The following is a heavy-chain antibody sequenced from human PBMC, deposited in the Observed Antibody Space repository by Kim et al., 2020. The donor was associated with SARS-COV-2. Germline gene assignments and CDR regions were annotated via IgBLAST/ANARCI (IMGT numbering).Heavy chain of an antibody. V-gene: IGHV4-4*02. Sequence: SRVTISVDKSKNQFSLKLSSVTAADTAVYYCARVAVAGTWNYYYYYGMDVWGQGTTVTVSS. J-gene: IGHJ6*02. CDR3: ARVAVAGTWNYYYYYGMDV. D-gene: IGHD6-19*01.